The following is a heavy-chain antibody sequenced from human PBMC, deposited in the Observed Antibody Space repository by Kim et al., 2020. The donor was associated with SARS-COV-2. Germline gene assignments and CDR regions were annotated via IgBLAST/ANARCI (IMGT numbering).Heavy chain of an antibody. CDR3: ARAKGSSGWSRDAFDI. Sequence: SETLSLTCAVYGGSFSGYYWSWIRQPPGKGLEWIGEINHSGSTNYNPSLKSRVTISVDTSKNQFSLKLSSVTAADTAVYYCARAKGSSGWSRDAFDIWGQGTMVTVSS. CDR1: GGSFSGYY. CDR2: INHSGST. D-gene: IGHD6-19*01. J-gene: IGHJ3*02. V-gene: IGHV4-34*01.